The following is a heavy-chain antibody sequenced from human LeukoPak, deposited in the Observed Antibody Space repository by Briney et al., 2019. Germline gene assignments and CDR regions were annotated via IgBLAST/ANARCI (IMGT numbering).Heavy chain of an antibody. V-gene: IGHV3-7*01. CDR1: GFTFSSYW. D-gene: IGHD1-26*01. Sequence: GGSLRLSCAASGFTFSSYWMGWVRQAPGKGLEWAANIKQDGSEKYYVDSVKGRFTISRDNAKNSLYLQMNSLRAEDMAVYYCARLIVGAIDYWGQGTLVTVSS. CDR2: IKQDGSEK. CDR3: ARLIVGAIDY. J-gene: IGHJ4*02.